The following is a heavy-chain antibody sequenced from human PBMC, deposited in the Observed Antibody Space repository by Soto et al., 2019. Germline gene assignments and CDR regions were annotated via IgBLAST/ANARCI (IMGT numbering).Heavy chain of an antibody. Sequence: GGSLRLSCAASGFTFSSYSMNWVRQAPGKGLEWVSSISSSSSYIYYADSVKGRFTISRDNSKNTLYLQMNSLRAEDTAVYYCAKSDYGDYAGHFDYWGQGTLVTVSS. CDR2: ISSSSSYI. CDR3: AKSDYGDYAGHFDY. J-gene: IGHJ4*02. CDR1: GFTFSSYS. V-gene: IGHV3-21*04. D-gene: IGHD4-17*01.